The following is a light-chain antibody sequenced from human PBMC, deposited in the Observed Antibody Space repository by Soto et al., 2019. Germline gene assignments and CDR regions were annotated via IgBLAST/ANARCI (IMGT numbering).Light chain of an antibody. CDR1: QTILYSSNNRNY. V-gene: IGKV4-1*01. CDR2: WAS. Sequence: DIVMTQSPDSLAVSLGERATINCKSSQTILYSSNNRNYLAWYQLKPGQPPKLLIYWASTRESGVPDRFSGSGSGTDFTLTISSLQAEDVAVYYCQQYSSTWWTFGQGTKVEIK. CDR3: QQYSSTWWT. J-gene: IGKJ1*01.